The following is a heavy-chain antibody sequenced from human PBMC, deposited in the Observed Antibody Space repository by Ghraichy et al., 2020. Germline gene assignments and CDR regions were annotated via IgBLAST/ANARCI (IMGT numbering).Heavy chain of an antibody. J-gene: IGHJ4*02. CDR3: AREYGDYSRGLDY. Sequence: SETLSLTCAVYGGSFSGYYWSWIRQPPGKGLEWIGEINHTGSTNYNPSLKSRVTISVDTSKNQFSLKLNSVTAADTAVYYCAREYGDYSRGLDYWGQGTLVTVSS. V-gene: IGHV4-34*01. D-gene: IGHD4-17*01. CDR1: GGSFSGYY. CDR2: INHTGST.